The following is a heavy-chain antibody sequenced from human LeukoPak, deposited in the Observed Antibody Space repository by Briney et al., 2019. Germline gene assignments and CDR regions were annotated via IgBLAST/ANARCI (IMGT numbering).Heavy chain of an antibody. J-gene: IGHJ4*02. Sequence: GGSVRLSCAASGFTFSSYAMHWVRQAPGKGLEGVAVISYDGSNKYYADSVKGRFTISRDNSKNTLYLQMNSLRAENTAVYYCAGEYYYDSSGWYWGQGTLVTVSS. V-gene: IGHV3-30-3*01. D-gene: IGHD3-22*01. CDR2: ISYDGSNK. CDR1: GFTFSSYA. CDR3: AGEYYYDSSGWY.